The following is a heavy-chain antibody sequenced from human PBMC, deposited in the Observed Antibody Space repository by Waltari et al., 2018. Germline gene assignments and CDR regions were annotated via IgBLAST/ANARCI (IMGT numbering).Heavy chain of an antibody. CDR1: GGSISSSSYY. D-gene: IGHD1-1*01. J-gene: IGHJ4*02. Sequence: QLQLQESGPGLVKPSETLSLTCTVSGGSISSSSYYWGWIRQPPGKGLEWSGSIYYSGSTYYNPSLKSRVTISVDTSKNQFSLKLSSVTAADTAVYYCARDAPRYNWNAGYFDYWGQGTLVTVSS. CDR3: ARDAPRYNWNAGYFDY. V-gene: IGHV4-39*07. CDR2: IYYSGST.